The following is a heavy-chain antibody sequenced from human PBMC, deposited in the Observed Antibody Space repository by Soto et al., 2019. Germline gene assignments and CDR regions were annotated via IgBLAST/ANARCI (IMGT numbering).Heavy chain of an antibody. CDR2: IYWDDDQ. V-gene: IGHV2-5*02. Sequence: QITLKESGPTLVKPTQTLTLTCTFSGFSFSINGVAVGWIRQPPGQALEWLALIYWDDDQRYNTSLKNRLTITKDTSRNQVVLTVTNMDPVDTATYYCAHKRDVSRGFKSWGQGTLVTVSS. CDR3: AHKRDVSRGFKS. J-gene: IGHJ5*01. CDR1: GFSFSINGVA.